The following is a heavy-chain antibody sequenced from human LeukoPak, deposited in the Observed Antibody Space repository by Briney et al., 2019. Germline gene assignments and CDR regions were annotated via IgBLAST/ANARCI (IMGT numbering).Heavy chain of an antibody. D-gene: IGHD3-3*01. CDR2: IYYSGST. J-gene: IGHJ4*02. CDR3: ARGFLEWLLPIALDY. CDR1: GGSISSGGYY. V-gene: IGHV4-31*03. Sequence: SETLSLTCTVSGGSISSGGYYWSWIRQHPGKGLEWIGYIYYSGSTYYNPSLKSRVTISVDTSKNQFSLKLSSVTAADTAVYYCARGFLEWLLPIALDYWGQGTLVTVSS.